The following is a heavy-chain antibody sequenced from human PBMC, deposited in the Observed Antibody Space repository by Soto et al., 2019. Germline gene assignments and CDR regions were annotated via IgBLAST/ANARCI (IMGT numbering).Heavy chain of an antibody. CDR2: ISDDGSNK. CDR3: ARDHYGMDV. V-gene: IGHV3-30-3*01. CDR1: GFTFSSYA. Sequence: QVQLVESGGGVVQPGRSLRLSCAASGFTFSSYAMHWVRQAPGQGLEWVAVISDDGSNKYYADSVKGRFTISRDNSKNPLYLQMNSLRAEDTAVYYCARDHYGMDVWGQGTTVTVSS. J-gene: IGHJ6*02.